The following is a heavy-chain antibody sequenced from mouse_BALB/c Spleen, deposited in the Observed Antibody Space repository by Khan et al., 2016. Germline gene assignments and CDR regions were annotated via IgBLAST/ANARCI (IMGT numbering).Heavy chain of an antibody. J-gene: IGHJ1*01. V-gene: IGHV10-1*02. D-gene: IGHD1-1*01. CDR2: IRTKSNNLST. CDR3: VRQNLRWYFDV. Sequence: EVQLVESGGGLVQPKGSLKLSCAASGFTFNTYAMDWVRQAPGKGLEWVARIRTKSNNLSTYYADSVKDRFTISRDDSQSMLYLQMNNLKTEDTVMYYCVRQNLRWYFDVWGAGTTVTVSS. CDR1: GFTFNTYA.